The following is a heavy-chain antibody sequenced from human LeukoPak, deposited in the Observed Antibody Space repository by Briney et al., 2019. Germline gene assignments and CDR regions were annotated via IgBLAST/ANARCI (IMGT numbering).Heavy chain of an antibody. CDR2: ISSSSSTT. CDR1: GFSFSDYN. J-gene: IGHJ4*02. CDR3: TSSTGFGKYFDY. V-gene: IGHV3-48*01. D-gene: IGHD6-6*01. Sequence: GGSLRLSCAASGFSFSDYNMNWVRQAPGKGLEWVAYISSSSSTTHYADSVTGRFSISRDNAKSSLYLQMNSLRAEDTAVYYCTSSTGFGKYFDYWGQGILVTVSS.